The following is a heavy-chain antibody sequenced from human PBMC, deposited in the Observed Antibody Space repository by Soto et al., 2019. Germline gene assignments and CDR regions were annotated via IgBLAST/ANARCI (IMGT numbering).Heavy chain of an antibody. CDR2: ISYDGSNK. CDR3: AKDEPPFYDYLWGSYRPQYFDY. D-gene: IGHD3-16*02. V-gene: IGHV3-30*18. Sequence: GSLRLPCSASGFTFSSYGMHWVRQAPGKGLEWVAVISYDGSNKYYADSVKGRFTISRDNSKNTLYLQMNSLRAEDTAVYYCAKDEPPFYDYLWGSYRPQYFDYWGQGTLVTVYS. CDR1: GFTFSSYG. J-gene: IGHJ4*02.